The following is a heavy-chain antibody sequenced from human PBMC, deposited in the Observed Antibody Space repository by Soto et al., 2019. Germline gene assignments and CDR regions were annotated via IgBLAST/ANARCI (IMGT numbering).Heavy chain of an antibody. V-gene: IGHV3-11*01. J-gene: IGHJ4*02. CDR1: GGSFSGYY. CDR3: ARVSPPPDY. CDR2: ISTSGSTI. Sequence: LSLTCAVYGGSFSGYYWSWIRQAPGKGLEWVSYISTSGSTINYADSVKGRFTISRDNAKNSLYLQMNSLRAEDTAVYYCARVSPPPDYWGQGTLVTVSS.